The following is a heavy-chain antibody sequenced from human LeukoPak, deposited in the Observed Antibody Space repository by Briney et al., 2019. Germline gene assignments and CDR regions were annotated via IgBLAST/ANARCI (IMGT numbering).Heavy chain of an antibody. D-gene: IGHD4-11*01. J-gene: IGHJ4*02. CDR1: GYTFTSYA. V-gene: IGHV1-3*01. Sequence: ASVKVSCKASGYTFTSYAMHWVRQAPGQRLELMGWINAGNGNTKYSQKFQGRVTITRDTSASTAYMELSSLRSEDTAVYYCARATDYSNYGLDFDYWGQGTLVTVSS. CDR3: ARATDYSNYGLDFDY. CDR2: INAGNGNT.